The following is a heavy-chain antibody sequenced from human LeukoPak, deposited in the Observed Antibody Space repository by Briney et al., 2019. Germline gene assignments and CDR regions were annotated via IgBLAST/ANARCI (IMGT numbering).Heavy chain of an antibody. D-gene: IGHD5-12*01. CDR3: ARVGVEYSGYDSHFDY. CDR1: GGTFSSYA. CDR2: IIPIFGTA. Sequence: GASVKVSCKASGGTFSSYAISWVRQAPGQGLEWMGGIIPIFGTANYAQKFQGRVTITADKSTSTAYMELSSLRSEDTAVYYCARVGVEYSGYDSHFDYWGQGTLVTVSS. V-gene: IGHV1-69*06. J-gene: IGHJ4*02.